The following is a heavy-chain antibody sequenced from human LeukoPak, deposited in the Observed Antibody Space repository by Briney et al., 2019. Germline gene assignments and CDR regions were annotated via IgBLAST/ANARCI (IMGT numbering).Heavy chain of an antibody. J-gene: IGHJ3*02. CDR1: GGSISSGGYY. Sequence: PSETLSLTCTVSGGSISSGGYYWSWIRQHPGKGLEWIGYIYYSGSTYYNPSLKSRVTISVDTSKNQFSLKLSSVTAADTAVYYCARECGGGSCYFGVRAFDIWGQGTMVTVSS. CDR2: IYYSGST. D-gene: IGHD2-15*01. V-gene: IGHV4-31*03. CDR3: ARECGGGSCYFGVRAFDI.